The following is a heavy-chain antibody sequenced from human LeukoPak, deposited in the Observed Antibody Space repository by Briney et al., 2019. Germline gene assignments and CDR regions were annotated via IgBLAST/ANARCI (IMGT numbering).Heavy chain of an antibody. Sequence: GGSLRLSCAASGFTFSDYYMSWIRQAPGKGREGVSYISSSGSTIYYADSVKGRFTISRDNAKNSLYLQMNSLRAEDTAVYYCARDGLPYYDFWSGYSHYWGQGTLVTVSS. CDR3: ARDGLPYYDFWSGYSHY. CDR1: GFTFSDYY. CDR2: ISSSGSTI. J-gene: IGHJ4*02. V-gene: IGHV3-11*01. D-gene: IGHD3-3*01.